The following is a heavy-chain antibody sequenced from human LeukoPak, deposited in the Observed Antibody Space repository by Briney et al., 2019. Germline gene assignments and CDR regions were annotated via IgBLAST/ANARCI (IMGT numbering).Heavy chain of an antibody. J-gene: IGHJ6*02. CDR2: ISAYNGNT. D-gene: IGHD5-18*01. V-gene: IGHV1-18*01. CDR3: AREVLGYGYSYYYYGMDV. Sequence: ASVKVSCKASGYTFTSYGISWVRQAPGQGLEWMGWISAYNGNTNYAQKLQGRVTMTTDTSTSTAYTELRSLRSDDTAVYYCAREVLGYGYSYYYYGMDVWGQGTTVTVSS. CDR1: GYTFTSYG.